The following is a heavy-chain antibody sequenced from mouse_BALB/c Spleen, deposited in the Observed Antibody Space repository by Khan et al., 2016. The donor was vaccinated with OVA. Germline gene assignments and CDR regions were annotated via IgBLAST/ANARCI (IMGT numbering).Heavy chain of an antibody. Sequence: QVQLKESGAELAKPGASVKMSCKVSGYTFINYWILWVKQRPGQGLEWIGYINPSTGYTEYNQNFKDKATLTADKSSSTADMQLSSLTSEDSAVYYCARRGLRWDFDYWGQGTTLTVSS. D-gene: IGHD1-1*01. CDR3: ARRGLRWDFDY. V-gene: IGHV1-7*01. CDR2: INPSTGYT. J-gene: IGHJ2*01. CDR1: GYTFINYW.